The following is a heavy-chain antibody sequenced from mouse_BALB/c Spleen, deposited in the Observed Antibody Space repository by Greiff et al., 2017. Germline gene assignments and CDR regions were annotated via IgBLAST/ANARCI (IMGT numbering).Heavy chain of an antibody. CDR2: ISSGGST. CDR1: GFTFSSYA. CDR3: ARVYGSSPLWYFDV. Sequence: DVMLVESGGGLVKPGGSLKLSCAASGFTFSSYAMSWVRQTPEKRLEWVASISSGGSTYYPDSVKGRFTISRDNARNILYLQMSSLRSEDTAMYYCARVYGSSPLWYFDVWGAGTTVTVSS. J-gene: IGHJ1*01. D-gene: IGHD1-1*01. V-gene: IGHV5-6-5*01.